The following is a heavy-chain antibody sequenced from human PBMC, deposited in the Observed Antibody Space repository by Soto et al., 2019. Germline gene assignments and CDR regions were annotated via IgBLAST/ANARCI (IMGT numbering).Heavy chain of an antibody. CDR1: GGTFSSYA. CDR3: ARLGYCSGGSCFNYYYYGMDV. Sequence: SVKVSCKASGGTFSSYAISWVRQAPGQGLEWMGGIIPIFGTANYAQKFQGRVTITADESTSTAYIELSSLRSEDTAVYYCARLGYCSGGSCFNYYYYGMDVWGQGTTVTVSS. D-gene: IGHD2-15*01. J-gene: IGHJ6*02. CDR2: IIPIFGTA. V-gene: IGHV1-69*13.